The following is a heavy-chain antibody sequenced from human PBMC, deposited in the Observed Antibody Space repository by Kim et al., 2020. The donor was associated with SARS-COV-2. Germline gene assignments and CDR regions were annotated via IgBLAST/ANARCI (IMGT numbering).Heavy chain of an antibody. Sequence: GGSLRLSCAASGFTFSSYGMHWVRQAPGKGLEWVAVISYDGSNKYYADSVKGRFTISRDNSKNTLYLQMNSLRAEDTAVYYCAKELYYFWSGYLFDPWGQGTLVTVSS. CDR2: ISYDGSNK. V-gene: IGHV3-30*18. CDR1: GFTFSSYG. J-gene: IGHJ5*02. D-gene: IGHD3-3*01. CDR3: AKELYYFWSGYLFDP.